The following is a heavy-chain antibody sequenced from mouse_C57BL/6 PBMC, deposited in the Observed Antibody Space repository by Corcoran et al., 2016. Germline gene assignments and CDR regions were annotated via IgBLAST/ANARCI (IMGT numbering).Heavy chain of an antibody. CDR1: GYTFTTYG. V-gene: IGHV9-3*01. CDR2: INTYSGVP. J-gene: IGHJ4*01. Sequence: QIQLVQSGPELKKPGETVKISCKASGYTFTTYGMSWVKQAPGKGLKWMGWINTYSGVPTYADDFKGRFAFSLATSASTAYLQINNLKNEDTATYFCAREGNIYAMDYWGQGTSVTVSS. D-gene: IGHD2-1*01. CDR3: AREGNIYAMDY.